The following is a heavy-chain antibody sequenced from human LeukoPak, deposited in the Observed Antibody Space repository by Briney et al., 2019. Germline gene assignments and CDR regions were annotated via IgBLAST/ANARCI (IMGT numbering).Heavy chain of an antibody. D-gene: IGHD3-10*01. CDR2: IKQDGSEK. CDR1: GFTFSSYW. J-gene: IGHJ6*03. Sequence: GSLRLSCAASGFTFSSYWMSWVRQAPGKGLEWVANIKQDGSEKYYVDSVKGRFTISRDNAKNSLYLQMNSLRAEDTAVYYCARVGITMVRGVIHYYYYYYMDVWGKGTTVTISS. CDR3: ARVGITMVRGVIHYYYYYYMDV. V-gene: IGHV3-7*01.